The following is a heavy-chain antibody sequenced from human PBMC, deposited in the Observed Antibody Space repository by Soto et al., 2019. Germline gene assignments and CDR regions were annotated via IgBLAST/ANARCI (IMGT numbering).Heavy chain of an antibody. CDR2: ISGSGSTK. J-gene: IGHJ5*01. D-gene: IGHD3-9*01. V-gene: IGHV3-48*02. CDR1: GFTFSMYG. Sequence: EVQLVESGGGLTQPGGSLRLSCVGSGFTFSMYGMNWVRQAPGKGLEWVSHISGSGSTKYYTGSVKGRFIISRDNAKNTLYMEMNSLRDEDTAVYYCARDAYDILTGYEYWFDSWGQATLVAVS. CDR3: ARDAYDILTGYEYWFDS.